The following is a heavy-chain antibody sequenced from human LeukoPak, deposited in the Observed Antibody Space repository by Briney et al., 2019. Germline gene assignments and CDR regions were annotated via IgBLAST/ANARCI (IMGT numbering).Heavy chain of an antibody. CDR3: ARAPYGDYRYGMDV. Sequence: SETLSLTCTVSGGSIGTYYWSWIRQPPGKGLEWIGYIYYSGSTNYNPSLKSRVTISVDSSKDQFSLKLSSVTAAATAVYYCARAPYGDYRYGMDVWGQGTTVTVSS. D-gene: IGHD4-17*01. V-gene: IGHV4-59*01. CDR1: GGSIGTYY. J-gene: IGHJ6*02. CDR2: IYYSGST.